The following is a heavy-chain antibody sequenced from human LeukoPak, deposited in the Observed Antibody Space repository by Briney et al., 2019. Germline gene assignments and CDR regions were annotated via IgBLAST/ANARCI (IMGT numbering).Heavy chain of an antibody. J-gene: IGHJ6*03. Sequence: GGSLRLSCAASGFTFSSYGMHWVRQAPGKGLEWVAVIWYDGSNKYYADSVKGRFTISRENSKNTLYLQMNSLRAEDTAVYYCAKDLNYYYMDVWGKGTTVTVSS. V-gene: IGHV3-33*06. CDR1: GFTFSSYG. CDR3: AKDLNYYYMDV. CDR2: IWYDGSNK.